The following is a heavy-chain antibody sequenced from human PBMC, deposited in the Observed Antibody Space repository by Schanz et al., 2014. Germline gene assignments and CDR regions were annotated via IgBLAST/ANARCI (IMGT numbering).Heavy chain of an antibody. D-gene: IGHD4-17*01. CDR3: ARPRFDYGEVDY. CDR2: ISHSGGSK. CDR1: GFTFNSYA. Sequence: EVQLVESGGGLVQPGGSLRLSCAASGFTFNSYAMTWVRQAPGKGLEWVSSISHSGGSKYYADSVRGRFTISRDRFQNTLYLRMSSLRAEDTAVYYCARPRFDYGEVDYWGQGTLGTVSS. J-gene: IGHJ4*02. V-gene: IGHV3-23*04.